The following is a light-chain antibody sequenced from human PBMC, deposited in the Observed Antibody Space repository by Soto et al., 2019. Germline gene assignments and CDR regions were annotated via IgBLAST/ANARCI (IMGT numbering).Light chain of an antibody. CDR2: SNN. J-gene: IGLJ1*01. V-gene: IGLV1-40*01. CDR1: SSNIGAGYD. CDR3: QSYDSSLSGSYV. Sequence: QSALTQPPSVSGAPGQRVTISCTGSSSNIGAGYDVHWYQRLPGTAPKVLIYSNNNRPAGVPDRFSGSKSGTSASLDITGLQAEDESDYYCQSYDSSLSGSYVFGTGTKLTVL.